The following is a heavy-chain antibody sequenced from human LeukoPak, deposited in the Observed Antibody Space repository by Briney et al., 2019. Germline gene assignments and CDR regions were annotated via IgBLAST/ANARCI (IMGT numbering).Heavy chain of an antibody. J-gene: IGHJ3*02. Sequence: GGSLRLSCAASGFTFSSYWMHWVRQAPGKGLVWVSRINTDGSSTSYADSVKGRFTISRDNAKNTLYLQMNSLRAEDTAVYYCARWERIRAFDIWGQGTMVTVSS. CDR3: ARWERIRAFDI. V-gene: IGHV3-74*01. CDR2: INTDGSST. CDR1: GFTFSSYW. D-gene: IGHD1-1*01.